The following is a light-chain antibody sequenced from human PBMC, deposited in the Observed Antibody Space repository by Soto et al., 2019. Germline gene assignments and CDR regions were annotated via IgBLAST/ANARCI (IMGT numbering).Light chain of an antibody. CDR1: QSIGDS. CDR3: QQYNGYSRT. Sequence: DIQMTQSPSSLSGSVGDRFTITCRASQSIGDSLAWYQQKPGKAPYLLISDVSSLERGVPSRFSGSGSGTEFTLTISSMQPDDFATFYCQQYNGYSRTFGQGTKVDI. J-gene: IGKJ1*01. CDR2: DVS. V-gene: IGKV1-5*01.